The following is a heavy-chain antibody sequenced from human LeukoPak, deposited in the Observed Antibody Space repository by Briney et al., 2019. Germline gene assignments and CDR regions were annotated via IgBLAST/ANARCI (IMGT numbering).Heavy chain of an antibody. V-gene: IGHV4-59*01. CDR3: ARAGGVKTAAFDLDY. Sequence: SETLSLTCSVSSGFISSYYWTWIRQPPGKGLEWIGNIYYSGSANHNPSLKSRVTISRDTSKNQFSLKLTSVTTADTAVYYCARAGGVKTAAFDLDYWGQGTLVTVSS. CDR1: SGFISSYY. J-gene: IGHJ4*02. CDR2: IYYSGSA. D-gene: IGHD6-25*01.